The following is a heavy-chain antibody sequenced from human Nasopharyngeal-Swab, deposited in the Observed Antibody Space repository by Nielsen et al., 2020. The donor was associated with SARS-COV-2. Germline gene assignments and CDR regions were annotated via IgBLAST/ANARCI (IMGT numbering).Heavy chain of an antibody. Sequence: GGSLRLSCAASGFTFSSYSINWVRPAPGKGLEWVASIISSSSYIYYADSVEGRFTISRDNAKNSPYLQMNSLRAEDTAVYYCPSGDSILIYYYGMDVWGQGTTVTVSS. CDR3: PSGDSILIYYYGMDV. V-gene: IGHV3-21*01. CDR1: GFTFSSYS. CDR2: IISSSSYI. D-gene: IGHD2/OR15-2a*01. J-gene: IGHJ6*02.